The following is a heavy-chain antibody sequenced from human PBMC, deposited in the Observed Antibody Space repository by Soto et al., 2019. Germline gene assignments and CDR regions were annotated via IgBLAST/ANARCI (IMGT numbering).Heavy chain of an antibody. CDR2: IIPILGIA. J-gene: IGHJ4*02. CDR3: ARLPTAAGDLDS. Sequence: QVQLVQSGAEVKKPGSSVKVSCKASGGTISSYPISWVRQAPGQGLEWMGRIIPILGIANYARKFQGRVTITADKSTSTVYMKLSTLTSEDTAVYYCARLPTAAGDLDSWGQGTLVTVSS. V-gene: IGHV1-69*02. D-gene: IGHD6-13*01. CDR1: GGTISSYP.